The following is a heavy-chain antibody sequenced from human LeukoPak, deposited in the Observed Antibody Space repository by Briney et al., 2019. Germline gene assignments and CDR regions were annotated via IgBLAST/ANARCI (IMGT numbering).Heavy chain of an antibody. CDR2: INHSGST. Sequence: PSETLSLTCAVYGGSFSAYYWSWIRQPPGKGLEWIGEINHSGSTNYNPSLKSRVTISLDTSKNQFSLTLTSVTAADTAVYYFARSLWFGEELFWGQGTLLTVSS. CDR1: GGSFSAYY. V-gene: IGHV4-34*01. J-gene: IGHJ4*02. CDR3: ARSLWFGEELF. D-gene: IGHD3-10*01.